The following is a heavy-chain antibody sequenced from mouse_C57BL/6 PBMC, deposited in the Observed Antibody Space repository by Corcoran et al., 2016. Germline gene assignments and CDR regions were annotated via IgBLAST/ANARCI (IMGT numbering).Heavy chain of an antibody. J-gene: IGHJ3*01. CDR2: INNYSGVP. Sequence: QIQLVQSGPELKKPGATVKNSCKASGYTFTTYGMSWVKQAPGKGLKWMGWINNYSGVPTYADDFKGRFAFSLETSASTAYLQINNLKNEDTATYFCARSHYDRFAYWGQGTLVTVSA. CDR1: GYTFTTYG. D-gene: IGHD2-4*01. CDR3: ARSHYDRFAY. V-gene: IGHV9-3*01.